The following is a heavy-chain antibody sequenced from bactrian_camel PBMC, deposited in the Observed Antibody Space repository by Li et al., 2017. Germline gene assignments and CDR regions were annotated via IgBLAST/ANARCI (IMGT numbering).Heavy chain of an antibody. J-gene: IGHJ4*01. CDR2: IYIGGGST. Sequence: HVQLVESGGGSVQAGGSLKLSCVVSGLEWSTLCMDWYRQGPGKGREGIAHIYIGGGSTYYSDAVKGRFTVSHDYAKNTLYLQMDSLTAEDTAVYYCAATPWYGRTCRVPEKHVAYWGQGTQVTVS. V-gene: IGHV3S1*01. CDR3: AATPWYGRTCRVPEKHVAY. D-gene: IGHD3*01. CDR1: GLEWSTLC.